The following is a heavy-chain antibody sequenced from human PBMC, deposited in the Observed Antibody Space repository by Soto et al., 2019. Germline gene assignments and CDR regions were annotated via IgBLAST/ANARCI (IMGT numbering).Heavy chain of an antibody. Sequence: ASVRVSCKASGYTFRSYGISWVRQAPGQGLEWMGWISGYNGNTHYSQKFQGKVTMTTDTSTSTAYMELRNLRSDDTAVYYCAKADSNYAGRFSYYYMDVWGKGTTVTVSS. CDR2: ISGYNGNT. CDR3: AKADSNYAGRFSYYYMDV. D-gene: IGHD4-4*01. V-gene: IGHV1-18*01. CDR1: GYTFRSYG. J-gene: IGHJ6*03.